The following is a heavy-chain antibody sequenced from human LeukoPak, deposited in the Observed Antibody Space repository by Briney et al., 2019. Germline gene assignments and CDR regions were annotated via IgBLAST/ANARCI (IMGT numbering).Heavy chain of an antibody. V-gene: IGHV1-24*01. CDR3: ARGFQSLEY. CDR2: SHPEGGET. J-gene: IGHJ4*02. CDR1: GYSLTELS. Sequence: ASVKVCCKVSGYSLTELSINWVRQPPGEGLEWMGGSHPEGGETIHVQKFQGRVTMTADTSTDTAYMELSSLTSDDTAVYYCARGFQSLEYWGQGSLVTVSS.